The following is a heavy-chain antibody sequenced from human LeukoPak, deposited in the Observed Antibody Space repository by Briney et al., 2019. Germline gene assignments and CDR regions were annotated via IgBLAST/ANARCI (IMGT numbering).Heavy chain of an antibody. D-gene: IGHD3-10*01. Sequence: GGSLRLSCAASGFTFSSYGMHWVRQAPGKGLEWVAVISYDGSNKYYADSVKGRFTISRDNSKNTLYLQMNSLRAEDTAVYYCAKDLAMVRGVITSWGQGTLVTVSS. CDR1: GFTFSSYG. V-gene: IGHV3-30*18. CDR2: ISYDGSNK. J-gene: IGHJ5*02. CDR3: AKDLAMVRGVITS.